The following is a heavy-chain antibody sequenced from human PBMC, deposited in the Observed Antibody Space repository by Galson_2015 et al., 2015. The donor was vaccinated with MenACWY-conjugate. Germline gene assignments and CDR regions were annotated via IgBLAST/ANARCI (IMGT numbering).Heavy chain of an antibody. CDR3: AKRQRVSSNTWHTFDY. CDR2: ISNSGSST. CDR1: GFTFTTYA. D-gene: IGHD6-13*01. V-gene: IGHV3-23*01. J-gene: IGHJ4*02. Sequence: SLRLSCAASGFTFTTYAMSWVRQAPGKGLEWVSAISNSGSSTYYADSVKGRFAISRDNSKNTLYPQMDSLRAEDTAVYYCAKRQRVSSNTWHTFDYWGQGTLVTVSS.